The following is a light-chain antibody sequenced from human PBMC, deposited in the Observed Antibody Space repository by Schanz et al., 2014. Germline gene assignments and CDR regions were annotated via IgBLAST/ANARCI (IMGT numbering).Light chain of an antibody. V-gene: IGLV1-47*01. CDR1: SSNIGTYY. CDR2: RNN. CDR3: ASWDDSLNGRV. Sequence: SVLTQPPSASGAPGQRVTISCSGSSSNIGTYYVYWYQQLPGTAPKLLMYRNNQRPSGVPDRFSGSKSGTSASLAISGLRAEDEGDYYCASWDDSLNGRVFGGGTKLTVL. J-gene: IGLJ3*02.